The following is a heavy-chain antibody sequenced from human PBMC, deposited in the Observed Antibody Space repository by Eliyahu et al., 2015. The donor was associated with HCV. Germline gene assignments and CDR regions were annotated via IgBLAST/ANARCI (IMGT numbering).Heavy chain of an antibody. CDR3: AKDSGSYRGYFDY. Sequence: QVQLVESGGGVVQPGRSLRLSCAASGFTFSSYGMHWVRPGPGQGLGWVAVISYDGSNKYYADSVKGRFTISRDNSKNTLYLQMNSLRAEDTAVYYCAKDSGSYRGYFDYWGQGTLVTVSS. D-gene: IGHD1-26*01. J-gene: IGHJ4*02. CDR2: ISYDGSNK. CDR1: GFTFSSYG. V-gene: IGHV3-30*18.